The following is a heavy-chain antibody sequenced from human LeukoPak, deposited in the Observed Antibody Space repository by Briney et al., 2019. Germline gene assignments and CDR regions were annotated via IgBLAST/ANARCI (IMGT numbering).Heavy chain of an antibody. J-gene: IGHJ4*02. Sequence: SETLSLTCTVAGGSINTYYWSWIRQPPGKGLEWIGYFYYSGSTNYNPSLKSRVTMSVDTSKNQFSLKLSSVTAADTAVYYCARRSGLTGTFDYWGQGTLVTVSS. D-gene: IGHD7-27*01. CDR2: FYYSGST. CDR1: GGSINTYY. V-gene: IGHV4-59*08. CDR3: ARRSGLTGTFDY.